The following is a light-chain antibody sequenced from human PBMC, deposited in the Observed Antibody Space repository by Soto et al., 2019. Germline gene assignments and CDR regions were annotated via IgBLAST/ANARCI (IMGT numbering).Light chain of an antibody. CDR2: WAS. J-gene: IGKJ1*01. V-gene: IGKV4-1*01. CDR3: QQYYSPWT. Sequence: DIVMTQSPDSLAVSLGERATIDCKSSQSVLYSSNNKNYLAWYQQKSGQPPKLLIYWASTRESGVPDRFSGSGSGTDFTLTISSLKAEDVAVYYCQQYYSPWTFGQGTKVEIK. CDR1: QSVLYSSNNKNY.